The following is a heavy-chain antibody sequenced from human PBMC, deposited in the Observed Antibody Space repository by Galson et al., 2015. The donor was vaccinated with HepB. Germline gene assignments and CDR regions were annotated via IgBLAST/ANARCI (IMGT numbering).Heavy chain of an antibody. CDR2: ISGSGGST. J-gene: IGHJ3*02. CDR1: GFTFSSYA. D-gene: IGHD5-18*01. Sequence: SLRLSCAASGFTFSSYAMSWVRQAPGKGLEWVSAISGSGGSTYYADSVKGRLTIPRDNSKNTPYLQMNSLRAEDTAVYYCAKDRRYSYGLGADDAFDIWGQGTMVTVSS. V-gene: IGHV3-23*01. CDR3: AKDRRYSYGLGADDAFDI.